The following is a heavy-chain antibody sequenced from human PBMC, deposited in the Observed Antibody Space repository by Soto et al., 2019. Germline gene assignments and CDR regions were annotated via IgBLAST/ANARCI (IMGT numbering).Heavy chain of an antibody. V-gene: IGHV2-5*01. D-gene: IGHD2-2*01. CDR1: GFSLTTSGVA. Sequence: QITLKESGPTLVKPTQTLTLTCTFSGFSLTTSGVAVGWIRQPPGKALEWLALIYWNEDKRYSPSLKSRHTITQDTTNNQVVLTVTNMDPVDTATYYCARRPDASWVKGVSDFDYWGQGPLVTVS. CDR3: ARRPDASWVKGVSDFDY. CDR2: IYWNEDK. J-gene: IGHJ4*02.